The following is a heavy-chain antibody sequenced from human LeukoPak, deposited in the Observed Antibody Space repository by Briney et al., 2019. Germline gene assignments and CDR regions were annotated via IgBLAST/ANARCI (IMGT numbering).Heavy chain of an antibody. V-gene: IGHV3-11*01. CDR2: ISSGGSTI. CDR1: GFTFSDYF. CDR3: AREGGSYGYGYYHYYMDV. D-gene: IGHD5-18*01. J-gene: IGHJ6*03. Sequence: GGSLRLSCAASGFTFSDYFMSWIRQAPGKGPEWISYISSGGSTIYYADSVKGRFTVSRVNAKNSLYLQINSLRVEDTAVYYCAREGGSYGYGYYHYYMDVWGKGTTVTVSS.